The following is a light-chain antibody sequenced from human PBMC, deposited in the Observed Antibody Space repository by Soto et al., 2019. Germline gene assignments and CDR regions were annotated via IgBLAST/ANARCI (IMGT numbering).Light chain of an antibody. CDR3: HQYNSYFSTWT. V-gene: IGKV1-5*03. CDR2: EAS. CDR1: QSVSRW. J-gene: IGKJ1*01. Sequence: DIHMTQSPSTLSASVGDRVTITCRASQSVSRWLAWYQQKPGKGPKLLIYEASKLESGVPSRFSGSGSVKEFTLTISSLQPDDFATYYCHQYNSYFSTWTFGQGTKVEIK.